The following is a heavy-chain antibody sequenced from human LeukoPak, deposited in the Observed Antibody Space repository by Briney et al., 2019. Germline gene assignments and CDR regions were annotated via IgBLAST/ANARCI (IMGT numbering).Heavy chain of an antibody. CDR1: GFTFSSYA. J-gene: IGHJ6*02. CDR3: ASGELENYYYYGMDV. CDR2: ISSSGSTI. V-gene: IGHV3-11*01. Sequence: GGSLRLSCAASGFTFSSYAMSWIRQAPGKGLEWVSYISSSGSTIYYADSVKGRFTISRDNAKNSLYLQMNSLRAEDTAVYYCASGELENYYYYGMDVWGQGTTVTVSS. D-gene: IGHD1-1*01.